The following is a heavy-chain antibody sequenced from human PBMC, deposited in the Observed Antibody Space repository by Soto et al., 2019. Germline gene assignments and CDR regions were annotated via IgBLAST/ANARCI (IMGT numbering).Heavy chain of an antibody. D-gene: IGHD2-2*01. V-gene: IGHV4-30-4*01. CDR1: GGSISDDDYY. CDR2: IYYSVST. CDR3: ARDSLSFRRRTSCYLSLRYSMDV. Sequence: SETLSLTCTVSGGSISDDDYYWSWSRQPPGKGLEGIGYIYYSVSTYYNPSLKSRVTISVDTSKNQFSMRLSSVTAADTAVYYCARDSLSFRRRTSCYLSLRYSMDVWGHWTPVTVSS. J-gene: IGHJ6*02.